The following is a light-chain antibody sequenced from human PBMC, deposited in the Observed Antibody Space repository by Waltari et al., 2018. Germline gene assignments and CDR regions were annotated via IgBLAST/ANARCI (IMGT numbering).Light chain of an antibody. CDR2: ADS. CDR1: DIGRKS. V-gene: IGLV3-21*02. CDR3: QVWDGTSDHPGV. J-gene: IGLJ3*02. Sequence: SYVLTQPPSLSVVPGQTARITCGGNDIGRKSVHWYQQRPGQAPVRVVFADSDRPSGIPGRFSGFNSGNTATLTISRVEAGDEADYYCQVWDGTSDHPGVFGGGTILTVL.